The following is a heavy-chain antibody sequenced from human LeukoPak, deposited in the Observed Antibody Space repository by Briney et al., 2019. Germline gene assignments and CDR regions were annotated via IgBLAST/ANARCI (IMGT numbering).Heavy chain of an antibody. CDR1: GGSFSGYY. J-gene: IGHJ4*02. D-gene: IGHD2-21*02. Sequence: SETLSLTCAVYGGSFSGYYWSWIRQPPGKGLEWIGEINHSGSTNYNPSLKSRVTISVDTSKNQFSLKLSSVTAADTAVYYCARSNGDYCGGDCYYLLGVYYFDYWGQGTLVTVSS. CDR2: INHSGST. CDR3: ARSNGDYCGGDCYYLLGVYYFDY. V-gene: IGHV4-34*01.